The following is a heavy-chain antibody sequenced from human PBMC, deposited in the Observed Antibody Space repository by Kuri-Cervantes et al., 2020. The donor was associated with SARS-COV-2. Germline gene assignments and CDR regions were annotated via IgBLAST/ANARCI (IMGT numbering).Heavy chain of an antibody. CDR3: AKLFGVVVAGTLDY. J-gene: IGHJ4*02. CDR1: GFTFSSYA. CDR2: LGGSGDVT. D-gene: IGHD2-15*01. Sequence: GESLKISCAASGFTFSSYAMTLVRQAPGKGLEWVSGLGGSGDVTYYADSVKGRFTISRDNSNNTLYLQMNSLRGEDTAVYYCAKLFGVVVAGTLDYWGQGTLVTVSS. V-gene: IGHV3-23*01.